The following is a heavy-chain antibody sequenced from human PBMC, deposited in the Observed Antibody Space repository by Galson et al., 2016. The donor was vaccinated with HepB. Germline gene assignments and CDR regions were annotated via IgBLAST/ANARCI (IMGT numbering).Heavy chain of an antibody. V-gene: IGHV4-31*03. J-gene: IGHJ4*02. CDR3: AGLIPEHSNYFGS. CDR1: GGSISSGGYY. CDR2: IYYSGST. D-gene: IGHD4-11*01. Sequence: TLSLTCTVSGGSISSGGYYWSWIRQHPGKGLEWIGYIYYSGSTYYNPSLKSRVTISIDTSKNQFSLNLSSVTAADTAVYYCAGLIPEHSNYFGSWGQGTLVTVSS.